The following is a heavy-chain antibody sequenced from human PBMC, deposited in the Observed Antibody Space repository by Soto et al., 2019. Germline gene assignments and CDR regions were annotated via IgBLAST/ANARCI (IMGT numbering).Heavy chain of an antibody. CDR1: GFTFSSYG. J-gene: IGHJ4*02. CDR2: ISYDGSNK. D-gene: IGHD6-19*01. V-gene: IGHV3-30*18. Sequence: QVQLVESGGGVVQPGRSLRLSCAASGFTFSSYGMHWVRQAPGKGLEWVAVISYDGSNKYYADSVKGRFTISRDNSKNKLYLQMNSLRAEDTAVYYCANGGGGGWCRIAVAGGFDYWGQGTLVTVSS. CDR3: ANGGGGGWCRIAVAGGFDY.